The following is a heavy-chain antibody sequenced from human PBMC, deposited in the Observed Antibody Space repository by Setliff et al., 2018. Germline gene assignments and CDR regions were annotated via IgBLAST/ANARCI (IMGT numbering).Heavy chain of an antibody. CDR3: ARASSGWSGFSRLVGVYYYYMDV. J-gene: IGHJ6*03. CDR1: GYTFTRYA. V-gene: IGHV7-4-1*02. Sequence: GVAVKVSCKASGYTFTRYAMNWLRQAPGQGLEWMGWINTNTGNPTYAQGFTGRFVFSLDTSVSTAYLQISSLKAEDTAVYYCARASSGWSGFSRLVGVYYYYMDVWGKGTTVTVSS. CDR2: INTNTGNP. D-gene: IGHD6-19*01.